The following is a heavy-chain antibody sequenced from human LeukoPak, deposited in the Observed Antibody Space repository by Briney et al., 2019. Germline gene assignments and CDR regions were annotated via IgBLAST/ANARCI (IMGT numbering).Heavy chain of an antibody. J-gene: IGHJ4*02. CDR1: GGSISNYF. V-gene: IGHV4-4*07. CDR3: ARSNTNWEEINY. Sequence: SETLSLTCFVSGGSISNYFWNWIRQPAGKGLEWIGRISASGSTNYNPSLKSRVTMSVDMSKNQFSLKLRSVTAADTAVYYCARSNTNWEEINYWGQGTQVTVSS. CDR2: ISASGST. D-gene: IGHD1-1*01.